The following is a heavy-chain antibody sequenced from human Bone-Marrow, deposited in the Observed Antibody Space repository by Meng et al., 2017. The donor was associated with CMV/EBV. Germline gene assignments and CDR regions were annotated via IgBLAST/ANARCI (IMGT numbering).Heavy chain of an antibody. J-gene: IGHJ3*02. CDR2: IVVGSGNT. D-gene: IGHD2-15*01. V-gene: IGHV1-58*01. CDR3: AARIHILRVNTQDLSSGEAFDI. CDR1: GFTFTSSA. Sequence: SVKVSCKASGFTFTSSAVQWVRQARGQRLEWIGWIVVGSGNTNYAQKFQERVTITRDMSTSTAYMELSSLRSEDTAVYYCAARIHILRVNTQDLSSGEAFDICGQGTIVTVSS.